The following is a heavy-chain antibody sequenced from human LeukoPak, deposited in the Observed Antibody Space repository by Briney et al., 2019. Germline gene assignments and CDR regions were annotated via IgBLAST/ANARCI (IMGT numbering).Heavy chain of an antibody. V-gene: IGHV3-21*01. CDR3: ARMAVAGTDY. Sequence: GGSLRLSCAASGFTFSSYGMSWVRQAPGKGLEWVSSISSSSSYIYYADSVKGRFTISRGNAKNSLYLQMNSLRAEDTAVYYCARMAVAGTDYWGQGTLVTVSS. D-gene: IGHD6-19*01. CDR2: ISSSSSYI. CDR1: GFTFSSYG. J-gene: IGHJ4*02.